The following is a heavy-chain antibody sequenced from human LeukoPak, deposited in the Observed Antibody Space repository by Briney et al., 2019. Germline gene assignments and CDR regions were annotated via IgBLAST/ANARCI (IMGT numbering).Heavy chain of an antibody. J-gene: IGHJ4*02. CDR2: IYPGDSDT. Sequence: GESLKISCKGSGSSFTTYWIAWMRQMPGNGLEWMGIIYPGDSDTRYSPSFQGQVTISADKSISTAYLQWSSLKASDTAMYYCARSYGSGSYSDYWGQGTLVTVSS. CDR3: ARSYGSGSYSDY. CDR1: GSSFTTYW. V-gene: IGHV5-51*01. D-gene: IGHD3-10*01.